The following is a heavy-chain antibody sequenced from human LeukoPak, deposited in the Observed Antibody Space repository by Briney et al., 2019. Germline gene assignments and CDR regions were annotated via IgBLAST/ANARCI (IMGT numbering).Heavy chain of an antibody. D-gene: IGHD3-16*01. V-gene: IGHV3-74*01. CDR2: INSDGSST. J-gene: IGHJ6*03. Sequence: GSLRLSCEASKFTFSNSWKHWVRQAPGKGLVWVSRINSDGSSTIYADFVKGRFTISRDNAKNTLYLQMNGLRAEDTAVYYCARDHWDYYCMDVWGKGTTVTVSS. CDR3: ARDHWDYYCMDV. CDR1: KFTFSNSW.